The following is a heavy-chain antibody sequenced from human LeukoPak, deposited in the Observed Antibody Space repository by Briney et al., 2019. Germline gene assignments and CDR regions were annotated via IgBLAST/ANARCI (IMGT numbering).Heavy chain of an antibody. J-gene: IGHJ4*02. Sequence: GGSLRLSCAASGFTASSNYMSWVRQAPGKGLEWVSVIYSGGSTYYADSVKGRFTISRDNSKNSLYPQMNSLRAEDTAVYYCASRPSGDAAVCDYWGQGALVTVSS. CDR1: GFTASSNY. V-gene: IGHV3-66*01. CDR3: ASRPSGDAAVCDY. CDR2: IYSGGST. D-gene: IGHD4-17*01.